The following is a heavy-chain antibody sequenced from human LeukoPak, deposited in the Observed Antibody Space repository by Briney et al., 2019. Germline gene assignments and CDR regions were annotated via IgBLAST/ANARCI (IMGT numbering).Heavy chain of an antibody. CDR2: ISYIGTT. J-gene: IGHJ4*02. D-gene: IGHD1-26*01. CDR1: DDSFSSHY. Sequence: SETLSLTCAVSDDSFSSHYWTWIRQPPGKGLEWIGYISYIGTTNYNPSLKSRVTLSIDTSKNQFSLKLSSVTSADTAVYYCARGSGGGIVGATVFDYWGQGTLDTVSS. V-gene: IGHV4-59*11. CDR3: ARGSGGGIVGATVFDY.